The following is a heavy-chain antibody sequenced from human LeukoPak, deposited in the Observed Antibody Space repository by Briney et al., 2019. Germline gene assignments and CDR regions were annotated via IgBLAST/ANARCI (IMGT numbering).Heavy chain of an antibody. CDR2: IRYGGSNK. CDR3: ANGELAYCGGDCFPFDY. J-gene: IGHJ4*02. V-gene: IGHV3-30*02. Sequence: GGSLRLSCAASGFTFSSYGMHWVRQAPGKGLEWVAFIRYGGSNKYYADSVKGRFTISRDNSKNTPYLQMNSLRAEDTAVYYRANGELAYCGGDCFPFDYWGQGTLVTVSS. D-gene: IGHD2-21*01. CDR1: GFTFSSYG.